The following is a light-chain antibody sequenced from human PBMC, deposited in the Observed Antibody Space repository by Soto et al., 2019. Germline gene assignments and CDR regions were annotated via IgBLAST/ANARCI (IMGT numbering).Light chain of an antibody. CDR3: QQYDTSPFT. J-gene: IGKJ3*01. Sequence: EIVLTQSPGTLSLSPGERATLSCRASQSISSGYLAWYQHKPGQAPRLLLFATSIRATGIPDRISGSGSGTDFTLSISRLEPEDFAVYYCQQYDTSPFTFGPGTKVDIK. CDR2: ATS. CDR1: QSISSGY. V-gene: IGKV3-20*01.